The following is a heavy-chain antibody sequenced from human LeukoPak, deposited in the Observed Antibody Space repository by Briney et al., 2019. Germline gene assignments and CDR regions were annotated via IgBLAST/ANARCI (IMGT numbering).Heavy chain of an antibody. CDR1: GFTFDDYA. D-gene: IGHD3-10*01. CDR3: AKEVAMVRGAPGYGMDV. Sequence: GGSLRLSCAASGFTFDDYAMHWVRQAPGKGLEWVSGISWNSGSIGYADSVKGRFTISRDNAKNSLYLQMNSLRAEDTALYYCAKEVAMVRGAPGYGMDVWGQGTTVTVSS. V-gene: IGHV3-9*01. CDR2: ISWNSGSI. J-gene: IGHJ6*02.